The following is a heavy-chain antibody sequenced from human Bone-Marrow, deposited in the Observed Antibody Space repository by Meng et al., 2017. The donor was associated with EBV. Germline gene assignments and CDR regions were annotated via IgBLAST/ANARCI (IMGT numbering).Heavy chain of an antibody. CDR2: IIPIFGTA. CDR1: GGTFSRYA. V-gene: IGHV1-69*06. CDR3: ASTRGIWYDFDY. D-gene: IGHD1-26*01. J-gene: IGHJ4*02. Sequence: QVQLVQSGADVKKSGSSVKVSCKASGGTFSRYAISWVRQAPGQGLEWMGGIIPIFGTANYAQKFQGRVTITADKSTSTAYMELSSLRSEDTAVYYCASTRGIWYDFDYWGQGTLVTVSS.